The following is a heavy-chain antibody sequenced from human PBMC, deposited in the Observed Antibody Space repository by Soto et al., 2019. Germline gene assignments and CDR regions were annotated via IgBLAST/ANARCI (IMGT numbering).Heavy chain of an antibody. J-gene: IGHJ6*02. D-gene: IGHD6-6*01. CDR2: IVPMCGTP. V-gene: IGHV1-69*01. CDR1: GGTFANFI. Sequence: QVQLVQSGAEVKEPGSSVRVSCKASGGTFANFIMNWVRQTPGQGLEWMGGIVPMCGTPTYAEKFKGRVTISAAGSTSTAYMELTSLRSEDTAVYYCARNGTYSSSLSQYSGMDVWGQGTTVTVS. CDR3: ARNGTYSSSLSQYSGMDV.